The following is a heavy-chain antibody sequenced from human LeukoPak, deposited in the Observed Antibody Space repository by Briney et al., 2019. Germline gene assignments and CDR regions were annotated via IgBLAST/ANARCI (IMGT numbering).Heavy chain of an antibody. V-gene: IGHV1-18*01. CDR3: VRDLVVVPAAIPYYYYYGMDV. CDR1: GYTFTSYG. D-gene: IGHD2-2*01. Sequence: ASVKVPCKASGYTFTSYGISWVRQAPGQGLEWMGWISAYNGNTNYAQKLQGRVTMTTDTSTSTAYMELRSLRSDDTAVYYCVRDLVVVPAAIPYYYYYGMDVWGQGTTVTVSS. J-gene: IGHJ6*02. CDR2: ISAYNGNT.